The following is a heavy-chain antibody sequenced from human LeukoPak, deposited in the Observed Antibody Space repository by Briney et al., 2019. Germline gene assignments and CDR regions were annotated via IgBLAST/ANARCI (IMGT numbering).Heavy chain of an antibody. CDR2: IYYSGST. CDR1: GGSISSYY. V-gene: IGHV4-59*01. CDR3: ARDYYDILTGYYYFDY. J-gene: IGHJ4*02. D-gene: IGHD3-9*01. Sequence: PSETLSLTCTVSGGSISSYYWSWIRQPPGKGLEWIGYIYYSGSTNYSPSLKSRVTISVDTSKNQFSLKLSSVTAADTAVYYCARDYYDILTGYYYFDYWGQGTLVTVSS.